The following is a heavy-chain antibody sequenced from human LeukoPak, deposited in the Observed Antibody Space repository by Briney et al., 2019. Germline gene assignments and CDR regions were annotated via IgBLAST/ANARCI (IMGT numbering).Heavy chain of an antibody. Sequence: SETLSLTCTVSGGPISTSGYYWGWIRQPPGKGLEWIGSIYYSGSTYYNPSLKSRVTISVDTSKNQFSLKLSSVTAADTAVYYCARDSADSSGWYYAEDYFDYWGQGTLVTVSS. CDR3: ARDSADSSGWYYAEDYFDY. V-gene: IGHV4-39*07. CDR2: IYYSGST. J-gene: IGHJ4*02. CDR1: GGPISTSGYY. D-gene: IGHD6-19*01.